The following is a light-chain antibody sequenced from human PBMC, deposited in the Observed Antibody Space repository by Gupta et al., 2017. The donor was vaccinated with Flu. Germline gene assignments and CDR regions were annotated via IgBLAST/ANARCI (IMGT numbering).Light chain of an antibody. Sequence: EFVLTQSPGTLCLSPGERATLSCRASQSVSSSYLAWYQQTPGQAPRLLTYGASSRATGMPDTSTGRGPGTDFSLIIIRREPQDLTVYYFYYYGSAGWTCGQGTKVEIK. V-gene: IGKV3-20*01. CDR2: GAS. J-gene: IGKJ1*01. CDR1: QSVSSSY. CDR3: YYYGSAGWT.